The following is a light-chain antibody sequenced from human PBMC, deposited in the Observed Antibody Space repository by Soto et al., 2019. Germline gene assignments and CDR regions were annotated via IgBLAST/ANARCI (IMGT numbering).Light chain of an antibody. Sequence: DIPMTQSPSTLSASVGDRVTITCRASQSISSWLAWYQQKPGKAPKLLIYKASSLESGVPSRFSGSGSGTEFTLTISSLQPDDFATYYCQQYNSWTSTFGQGTKVEIK. CDR3: QQYNSWTST. CDR1: QSISSW. CDR2: KAS. J-gene: IGKJ1*01. V-gene: IGKV1-5*03.